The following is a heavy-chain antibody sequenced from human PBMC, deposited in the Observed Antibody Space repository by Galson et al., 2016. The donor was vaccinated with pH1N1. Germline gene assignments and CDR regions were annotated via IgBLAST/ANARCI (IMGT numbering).Heavy chain of an antibody. CDR1: GASFTGYY. Sequence: SVKVSCKASGASFTGYYIHWVRQAPGEGLEWMGRINPNTGDTDYAQNFQDRVTMTRDTSTTTVYMDLARLTSGDTAMFYCARARDWYFAVWGRGTLVSVSS. J-gene: IGHJ2*01. CDR2: INPNTGDT. V-gene: IGHV1-2*06. CDR3: ARARDWYFAV.